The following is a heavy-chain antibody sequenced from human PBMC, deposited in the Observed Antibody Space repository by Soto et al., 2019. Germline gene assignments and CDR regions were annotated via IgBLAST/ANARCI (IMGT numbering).Heavy chain of an antibody. D-gene: IGHD6-13*01. CDR3: ARGPYSSSWDYYYGMDV. CDR1: GGSISSYY. Sequence: SETLSLTCTVSGGSISSYYWSWIRQPPGKGLEWIGYIYYSGSTNYNPSLKSRVAISVDTSKNQFSLKLSSVTAADTAVYYCARGPYSSSWDYYYGMDVWGQGTTVTVSS. J-gene: IGHJ6*02. V-gene: IGHV4-59*01. CDR2: IYYSGST.